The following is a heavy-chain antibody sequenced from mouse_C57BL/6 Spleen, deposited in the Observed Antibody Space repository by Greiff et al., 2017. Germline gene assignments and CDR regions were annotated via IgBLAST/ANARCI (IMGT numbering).Heavy chain of an antibody. Sequence: EVQLVESGPGLVKPSQSLSLTCSVTGYSITSGYYWNWIRQFPGNKLEWMGYISYDGSNNYNPSLKNRISITRDTSKNQFFLKLNSVTTEDTATYYCARVGYYGSSWYFDVWGTGTTVTVSS. CDR3: ARVGYYGSSWYFDV. J-gene: IGHJ1*03. V-gene: IGHV3-6*01. CDR1: GYSITSGYY. D-gene: IGHD1-1*01. CDR2: ISYDGSN.